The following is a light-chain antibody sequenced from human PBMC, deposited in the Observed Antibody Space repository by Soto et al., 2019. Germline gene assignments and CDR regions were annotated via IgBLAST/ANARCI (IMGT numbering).Light chain of an antibody. CDR2: GAS. CDR1: QSVSNNY. V-gene: IGKV3-20*01. CDR3: QQYGSSGT. Sequence: ESALTQAPGTLSLSPGERPTLSCKASQSVSNNYLAWYQQTPGXAPXXLIYGASNRATGIPDRLSGSGSGTVFPLTISILEPEDFAVYYCQQYGSSGTFGQGTKVDI. J-gene: IGKJ1*01.